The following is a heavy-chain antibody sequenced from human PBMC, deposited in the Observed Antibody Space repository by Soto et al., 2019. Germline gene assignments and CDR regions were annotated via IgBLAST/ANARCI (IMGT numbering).Heavy chain of an antibody. Sequence: GGSLRLSCAASGFTFDDYGMSWVRQAPGKGLEWVSGINWNGGSTGYADSVKGRFTISRDNAKNSLYLQMNSLRAEDTALYYCARRYYYGSGTSYYYGMDVWGQGTTVTVSS. D-gene: IGHD3-10*01. CDR1: GFTFDDYG. CDR2: INWNGGST. J-gene: IGHJ6*02. CDR3: ARRYYYGSGTSYYYGMDV. V-gene: IGHV3-20*04.